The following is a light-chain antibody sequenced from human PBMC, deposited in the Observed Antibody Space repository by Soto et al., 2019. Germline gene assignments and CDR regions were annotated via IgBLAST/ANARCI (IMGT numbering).Light chain of an antibody. V-gene: IGKV1-39*01. Sequence: DIQMTQSPSSLSASVGYRVTITCRTSQSISTYLNCYQQKPGKAPKLLIYAASSLQSGVPSRFSGSGSGTDFTLTINSLQPEDSATYYCQQSYSTPPTFGQGTRLEIK. CDR1: QSISTY. J-gene: IGKJ5*01. CDR3: QQSYSTPPT. CDR2: AAS.